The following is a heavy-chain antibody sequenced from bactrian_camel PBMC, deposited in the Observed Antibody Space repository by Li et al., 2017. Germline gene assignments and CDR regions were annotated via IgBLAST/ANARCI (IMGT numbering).Heavy chain of an antibody. CDR3: AKANSEAVVISPEWNA. D-gene: IGHD2*01. J-gene: IGHJ6*01. Sequence: VQLVESGGNLVQPGGSLRLSCAASGFTFSDYAMAWVRQAPGKGLEWVSTISKRKFYADSVKDRFTVSRDNAKSTLYLQLNSLKPEDTAMYFCAKANSEAVVISPEWNAWGQGTQVTVS. V-gene: IGHV3S31*01. CDR2: ISKRK. CDR1: GFTFSDYA.